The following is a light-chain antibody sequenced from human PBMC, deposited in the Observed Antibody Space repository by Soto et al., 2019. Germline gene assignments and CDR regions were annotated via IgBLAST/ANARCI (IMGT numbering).Light chain of an antibody. V-gene: IGKV3-15*01. CDR3: QQYGSSPST. CDR1: QSVSSN. Sequence: EIVMTQSPATLSVSPGERATLSCRASQSVSSNLAWYQQKPGQAPRLLIYGASTRATGIPARFSGSGSGTDFTLTISRLEPEDFAVYYCQQYGSSPSTLGQGTRLEI. J-gene: IGKJ5*01. CDR2: GAS.